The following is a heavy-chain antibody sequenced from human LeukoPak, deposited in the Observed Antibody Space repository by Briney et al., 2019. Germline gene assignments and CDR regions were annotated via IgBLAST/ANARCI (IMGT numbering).Heavy chain of an antibody. CDR3: ARMEVGAASLDY. CDR2: MYHSGST. J-gene: IGHJ4*02. V-gene: IGHV4-38-2*02. D-gene: IGHD3-16*01. Sequence: SETLSLTCTVSGFSISTHYYWVWIRQPPGKGLEWIGSMYHSGSTYYNPSLKSRVTMSVDTSKNQFSLRLSSVTAADTAMYYCARMEVGAASLDYWGQGTLVTVSS. CDR1: GFSISTHYY.